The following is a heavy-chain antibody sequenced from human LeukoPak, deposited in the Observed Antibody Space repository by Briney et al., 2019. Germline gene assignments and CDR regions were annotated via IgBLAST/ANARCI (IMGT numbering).Heavy chain of an antibody. CDR1: GFNVSSNY. V-gene: IGHV3-66*02. J-gene: IGHJ4*02. CDR3: VTSTGQQFIPYDY. Sequence: PGGSLRLSCAVSGFNVSSNYMTWIRQAPGKGLEWVSLIYGADAAYYAESVRGRFMISRDNLKNTLFLQMNSLRVEDTAVYYCVTSTGQQFIPYDYWGQGTHVTVSS. D-gene: IGHD6-13*01. CDR2: IYGADAA.